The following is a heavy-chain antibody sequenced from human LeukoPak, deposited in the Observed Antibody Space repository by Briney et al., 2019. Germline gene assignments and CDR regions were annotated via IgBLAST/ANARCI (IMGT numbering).Heavy chain of an antibody. J-gene: IGHJ4*02. CDR3: ARDLGYCSGGSCYADFDY. CDR1: GYTFTSYG. CDR2: ISAYNGNT. D-gene: IGHD2-15*01. V-gene: IGHV1-18*01. Sequence: EASVKVSCKASGYTFTSYGISWVRQAPGQGLEWMGWISAYNGNTNYAQKLQGRVTMTTDTSTSTAYMELSSLRSEDTAVYYCARDLGYCSGGSCYADFDYWGQGTLVTVSS.